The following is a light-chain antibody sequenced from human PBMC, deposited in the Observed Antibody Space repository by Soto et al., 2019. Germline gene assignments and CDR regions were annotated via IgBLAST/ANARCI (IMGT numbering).Light chain of an antibody. Sequence: DIQLTQSPSFLSPSIGEIFTITCRASQVISTSLAWYQVKPGKAPKLLIYAASTLESGVPSRFSGSGSGTEFTLTISSLQPDDIATYYCQQCHRYLTFGQGTKVDI. CDR3: QQCHRYLT. V-gene: IGKV1-9*01. CDR1: QVISTS. CDR2: AAS. J-gene: IGKJ1*01.